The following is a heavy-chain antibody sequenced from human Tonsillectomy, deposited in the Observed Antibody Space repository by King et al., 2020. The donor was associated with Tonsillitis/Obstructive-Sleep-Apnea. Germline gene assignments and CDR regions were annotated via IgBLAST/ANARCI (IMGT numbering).Heavy chain of an antibody. V-gene: IGHV4-4*07. CDR1: GGSISSYY. Sequence: VQLQESGPGLVKPSETLSLTCTVSGGSISSYYWSWIRQPAGKGLEWIGRIYTSGSTNSNPSLKSRVTMSVDTSKNQFSLKLSSVTAADTAVYYCARNDVGVEPAAFHAFDIGGQGKMVTVSS. D-gene: IGHD2-2*01. CDR2: IYTSGST. CDR3: ARNDVGVEPAAFHAFDI. J-gene: IGHJ3*02.